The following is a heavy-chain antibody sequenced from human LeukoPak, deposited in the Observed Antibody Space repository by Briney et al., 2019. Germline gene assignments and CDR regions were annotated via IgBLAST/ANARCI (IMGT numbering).Heavy chain of an antibody. CDR1: GYTFTSYG. J-gene: IGHJ6*02. CDR3: ARASIAAAVADYYYYGMDV. V-gene: IGHV1-18*01. Sequence: ASVKVSCKASGYTFTSYGISWVRQAPGQGLEWMGWIGAYNGNTNYAQKLQGRVTMTTDTSTSTAYMELRSLRSDDTAVYYCARASIAAAVADYYYYGMDVWGQGTTVTVSS. CDR2: IGAYNGNT. D-gene: IGHD6-25*01.